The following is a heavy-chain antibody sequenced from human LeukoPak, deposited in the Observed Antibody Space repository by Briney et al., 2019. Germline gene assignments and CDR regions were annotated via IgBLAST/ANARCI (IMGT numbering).Heavy chain of an antibody. CDR3: ARDGLLGYFDY. J-gene: IGHJ4*02. D-gene: IGHD2-8*02. V-gene: IGHV3-30-3*01. Sequence: GGSLRLSCAASGFTFSSYAMHWVRQAPGKGLEWVAVISYDGSNKYYADSVKGRFTISRDNSKNTLYLQMNSLRAEDTAVYYCARDGLLGYFDYWGQGTLVTVSS. CDR2: ISYDGSNK. CDR1: GFTFSSYA.